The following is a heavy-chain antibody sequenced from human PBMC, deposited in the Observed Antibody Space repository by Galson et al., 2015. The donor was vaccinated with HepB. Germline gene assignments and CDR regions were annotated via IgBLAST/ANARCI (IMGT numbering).Heavy chain of an antibody. CDR1: GGSFSGYY. J-gene: IGHJ4*02. V-gene: IGHV4-59*01. D-gene: IGHD2-21*02. Sequence: ETLSLTCAVYGGSFSGYYWSWIRQPPGKGLEWIGYIYYSGSTNYNPSLKSRVTISVDTSKNQFSLKLSSVTAADTAVYYCARDSGSNCGGDCSFFDYWGQGTLVTVSS. CDR3: ARDSGSNCGGDCSFFDY. CDR2: IYYSGST.